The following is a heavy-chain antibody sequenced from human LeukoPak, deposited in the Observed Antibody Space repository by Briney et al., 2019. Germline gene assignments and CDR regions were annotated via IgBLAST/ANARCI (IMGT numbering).Heavy chain of an antibody. Sequence: GGSLRLSCAASGFTFSSYAMSWVRQAPGKGLEWVSAISGSGGSTYYADSVKGRLTISRDNSKNTLYLQMNSLRAEDTAVYYCAKDRSQGYYDSSGYLNDYWGQGTLVTVSS. V-gene: IGHV3-23*01. CDR1: GFTFSSYA. D-gene: IGHD3-22*01. CDR2: ISGSGGST. CDR3: AKDRSQGYYDSSGYLNDY. J-gene: IGHJ4*02.